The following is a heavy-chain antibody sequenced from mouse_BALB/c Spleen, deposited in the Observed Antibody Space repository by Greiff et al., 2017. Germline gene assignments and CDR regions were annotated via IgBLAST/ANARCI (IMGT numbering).Heavy chain of an antibody. CDR1: GYSFTSYW. J-gene: IGHJ3*01. Sequence: EVQLQESGTVLARPGASVKMSCKASGYSFTSYWMHWVKQRPGQGLEWIGAIYPGNSDTSYNQKFKGKAKLPAVTSASTAYMELSSLTNEDSAVYYCTLIYYDYAWFAYWGQGTLVTVSA. CDR2: IYPGNSDT. CDR3: TLIYYDYAWFAY. V-gene: IGHV1-5*01. D-gene: IGHD2-4*01.